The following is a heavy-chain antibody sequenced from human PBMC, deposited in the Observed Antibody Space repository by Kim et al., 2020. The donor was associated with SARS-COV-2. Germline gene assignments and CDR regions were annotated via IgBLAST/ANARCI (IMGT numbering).Heavy chain of an antibody. CDR3: ARRGGPGIAVAGTLYNWFDP. Sequence: ASVKVSCKASGYTFTSYGISWVRQAPGQGLEWMGWISAYYGNTNYAQKLQGRVTMTTDTSTSTAYMELRSLRSDDTAVYYCARRGGPGIAVAGTLYNWFDPWGQGTLVTVSS. D-gene: IGHD6-19*01. J-gene: IGHJ5*02. CDR1: GYTFTSYG. V-gene: IGHV1-18*01. CDR2: ISAYYGNT.